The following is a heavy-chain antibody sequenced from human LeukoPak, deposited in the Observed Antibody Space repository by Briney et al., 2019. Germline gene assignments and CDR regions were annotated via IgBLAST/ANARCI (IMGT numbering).Heavy chain of an antibody. D-gene: IGHD4-11*01. CDR2: IRYDGGNK. J-gene: IGHJ4*02. CDR1: GFTFSSYS. Sequence: GGSLRLSCAASGFTFSSYSMNWVRQPPGKGLEWVAFIRYDGGNKYYADSVKGRFTISRDDSKNTLYLQMNSLRVEDTAVYYCAKVFDYSNSAFDYWGQGTLVTVSS. CDR3: AKVFDYSNSAFDY. V-gene: IGHV3-30*02.